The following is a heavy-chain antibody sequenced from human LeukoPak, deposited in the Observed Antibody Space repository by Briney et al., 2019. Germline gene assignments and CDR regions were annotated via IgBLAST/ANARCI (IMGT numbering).Heavy chain of an antibody. J-gene: IGHJ4*02. D-gene: IGHD5-24*01. V-gene: IGHV3-30-3*01. Sequence: GGSLRLSCAASGFTFSSYAMHWVRQAPGKGLEWVAVISYDGSNKYYADSVKGRFTTSRDNSKNTLYLQMNSLRAEDTAVYYCASLTIGNGGQGTLVTVSS. CDR2: ISYDGSNK. CDR1: GFTFSSYA. CDR3: ASLTIGN.